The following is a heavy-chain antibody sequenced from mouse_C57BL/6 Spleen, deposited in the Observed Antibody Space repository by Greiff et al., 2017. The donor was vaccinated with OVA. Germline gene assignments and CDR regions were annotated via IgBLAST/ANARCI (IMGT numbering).Heavy chain of an antibody. CDR1: GFTFSSYA. CDR2: ISDGGSYT. CDR3: ARAYYYGSSPWFAY. V-gene: IGHV5-4*03. Sequence: EVKLMESGGGLVKPGGSLKLSCAASGFTFSSYAMSWVRQTPEKRLEWVATISDGGSYTYYPDNVKGRFTISRDNAKNNLYLQMSHLKSEDTAMYYCARAYYYGSSPWFAYWGQGTLVTVSA. D-gene: IGHD1-1*01. J-gene: IGHJ3*01.